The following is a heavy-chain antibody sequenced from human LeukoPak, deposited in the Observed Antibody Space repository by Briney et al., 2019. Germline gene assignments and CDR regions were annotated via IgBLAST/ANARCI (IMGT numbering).Heavy chain of an antibody. D-gene: IGHD1-26*01. CDR3: AKDVGKWESLHFFDY. CDR2: ISGSGAST. CDR1: GFTFSSYS. Sequence: GGSLRLSCAAAGFTFSSYSMNWVRQAPGKGLEWISGISGSGASTYYADSVKGRFTISRDDSRNTLYLQMNSLRGDDTAVYYCAKDVGKWESLHFFDYWGQGTLVTVSS. J-gene: IGHJ4*02. V-gene: IGHV3-23*01.